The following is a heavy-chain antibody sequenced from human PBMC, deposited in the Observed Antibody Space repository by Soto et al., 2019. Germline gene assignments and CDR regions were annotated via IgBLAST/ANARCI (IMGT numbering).Heavy chain of an antibody. CDR3: ARLYLAATLTSLDY. CDR1: GFTFSNYW. V-gene: IGHV3-7*01. CDR2: IKKDGSEK. Sequence: GGSLRLSCAASGFTFSNYWLSWVRQAPGKGLEWVANIKKDGSEKYYVGSVVGRFSISRYNAENSLYLQMNSLRAEDTAVYSCARLYLAATLTSLDYWGQGTLVTVSS. D-gene: IGHD6-25*01. J-gene: IGHJ4*02.